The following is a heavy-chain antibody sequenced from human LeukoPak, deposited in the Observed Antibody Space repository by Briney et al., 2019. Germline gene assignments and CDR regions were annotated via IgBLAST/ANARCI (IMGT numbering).Heavy chain of an antibody. CDR2: IKRDESET. Sequence: QPGGSLRLSCSASGFTFNTYWMNWVRQAPGKGLEWVANIKRDESETYYVDSVKGRFTISRDNAKNSLSLQMNSLRAEDTAVYYCARGGGNFDRWGQGTLVTVSS. V-gene: IGHV3-7*01. CDR1: GFTFNTYW. J-gene: IGHJ4*02. CDR3: ARGGGNFDR. D-gene: IGHD2/OR15-2a*01.